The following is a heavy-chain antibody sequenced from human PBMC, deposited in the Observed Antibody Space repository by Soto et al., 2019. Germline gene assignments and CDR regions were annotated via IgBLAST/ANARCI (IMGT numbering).Heavy chain of an antibody. J-gene: IGHJ4*02. CDR3: ARQGFSGSYYAY. D-gene: IGHD1-26*01. CDR2: IIPLSGTT. CDR1: GGTFSYG. V-gene: IGHV1-69*06. Sequence: QEQLVQSGAEVKKPGSSVKVSCKASGGTFSYGISWVRRAPGQGLEWMGGIIPLSGTTKSAQQFQGRVTMTADISTNTASMELSSLRSGDTAVYYCARQGFSGSYYAYWGQGTLVTVSS.